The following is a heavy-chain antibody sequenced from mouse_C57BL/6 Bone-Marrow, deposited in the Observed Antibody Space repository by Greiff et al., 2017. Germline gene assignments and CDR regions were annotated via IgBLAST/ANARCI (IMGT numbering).Heavy chain of an antibody. CDR2: ISNLAYSI. CDR1: GFTFSDYG. J-gene: IGHJ4*01. V-gene: IGHV5-15*01. CDR3: ARLNYGNAMDY. Sequence: EVQLVESGGGLVQPGGSLKLSCAASGFTFSDYGMAWVRQAPRKGPEWVAFISNLAYSIYYADTVTGRFTISRENAENTLYLEMSSLRSEDTAMYYCARLNYGNAMDYWGQGTSVTVSS. D-gene: IGHD1-1*01.